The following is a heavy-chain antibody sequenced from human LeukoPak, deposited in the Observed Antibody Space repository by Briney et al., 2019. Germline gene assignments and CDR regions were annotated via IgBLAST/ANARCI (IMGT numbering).Heavy chain of an antibody. D-gene: IGHD5-12*01. J-gene: IGHJ4*02. CDR1: GGSISSSSYY. CDR3: ARQGGYSGYDATDS. V-gene: IGHV4-39*01. CDR2: IYYSGST. Sequence: SETLSLTCTVSGGSISSSSYYWGWIRQPPGKGLEWIGSIYYSGSTYYNPSLKSRVTTSVDTSKNQFSLKLSSVTAADTAVYYCARQGGYSGYDATDSWGQGTLVTVSS.